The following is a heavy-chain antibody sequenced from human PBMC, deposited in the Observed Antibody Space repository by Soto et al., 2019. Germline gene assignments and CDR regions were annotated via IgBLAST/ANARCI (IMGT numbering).Heavy chain of an antibody. Sequence: QVQLQQWGAGLLKPSETLSLTCAVYGGSFSGYYWSWIRQPPGKGLEWIGEINHSGSTNYNPSLTSRVTISVDTSKNQFSLNLSSVTAADTAVYYCAGGRGRQQLVMSCYYGMDVWGQGTTVTVSS. CDR2: INHSGST. CDR1: GGSFSGYY. CDR3: AGGRGRQQLVMSCYYGMDV. J-gene: IGHJ6*02. D-gene: IGHD6-13*01. V-gene: IGHV4-34*01.